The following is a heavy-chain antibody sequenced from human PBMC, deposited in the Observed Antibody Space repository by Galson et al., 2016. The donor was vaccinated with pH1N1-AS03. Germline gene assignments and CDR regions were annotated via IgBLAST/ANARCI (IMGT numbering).Heavy chain of an antibody. CDR2: IYYSGST. J-gene: IGHJ5*01. V-gene: IGHV4-39*07. CDR3: ARSRYNFWSGSDS. CDR1: GGSISNSNYY. D-gene: IGHD3-3*01. Sequence: ETLSLTCTVSGGSISNSNYYWGWIRQPPGKGLEWIGSIYYSGSTYYHPSLKSRVTISLDPSKNQFSLTLNSVTAADTAVYYCARSRYNFWSGSDSWGQGTLVTVSS.